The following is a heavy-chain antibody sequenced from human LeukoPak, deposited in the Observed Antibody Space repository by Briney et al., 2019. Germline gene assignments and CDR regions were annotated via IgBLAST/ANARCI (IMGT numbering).Heavy chain of an antibody. CDR2: ISWNSGSI. D-gene: IGHD3-22*01. V-gene: IGHV3-9*01. J-gene: IGHJ4*02. CDR1: GFTFGDYA. CDR3: ARDYYDSSGYPQALDY. Sequence: GGSLRLSCAASGFTFGDYAMHWVRQAPGKGLEWVSGISWNSGSIGYADSVKGRFTISRDNAKNSLYLQMNSLRAEDTAVYYCARDYYDSSGYPQALDYWGQGTLVTVSS.